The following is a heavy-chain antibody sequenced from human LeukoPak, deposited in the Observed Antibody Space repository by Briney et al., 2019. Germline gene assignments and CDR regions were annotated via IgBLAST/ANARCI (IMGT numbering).Heavy chain of an antibody. CDR2: VIRDGSFT. V-gene: IGHV3-74*01. J-gene: IGHJ4*02. D-gene: IGHD5-24*01. CDR3: VRDGDDFNFDY. CDR1: GFNFRSYW. Sequence: GGSLRLSCAASGFNFRSYWMHWVRQAPGKGLEWVSSVIRDGSFTNYADSVKGRFTISRDNAKNTLYLQMSSLRAEDTAVYFCVRDGDDFNFDYWGQGSLVTVSS.